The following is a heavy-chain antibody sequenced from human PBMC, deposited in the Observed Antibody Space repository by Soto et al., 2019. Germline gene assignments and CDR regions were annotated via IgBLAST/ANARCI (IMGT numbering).Heavy chain of an antibody. CDR3: ARDLEYDSGGYYFGWFDP. V-gene: IGHV1-69*13. CDR1: GGTFSSCA. CDR2: IIPIFGTA. D-gene: IGHD3-22*01. J-gene: IGHJ5*02. Sequence: ASVKVSRKASGGTFSSCAISWVRQAPGQGLEWMGGIIPIFGTANYAQKFQGRVTITADESTSTAYMELSSLRSEDTAVYYCARDLEYDSGGYYFGWFDPWGQGTLVTVSS.